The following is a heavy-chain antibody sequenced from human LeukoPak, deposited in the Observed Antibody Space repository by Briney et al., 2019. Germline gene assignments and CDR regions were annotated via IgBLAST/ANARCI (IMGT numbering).Heavy chain of an antibody. CDR1: GYTFTGYY. CDR3: APGPGWFDP. D-gene: IGHD7-27*01. CDR2: INPNSGGT. J-gene: IGHJ5*02. Sequence: ASVKVSCKASGYTFTGYYMHWVRQAPGHGLEWMGRINPNSGGTNYAQKFQGRVTMTRDTSISTAHMELSRLTSDDTAVYYCAPGPGWFDPWGQGTLVTVSS. V-gene: IGHV1-2*06.